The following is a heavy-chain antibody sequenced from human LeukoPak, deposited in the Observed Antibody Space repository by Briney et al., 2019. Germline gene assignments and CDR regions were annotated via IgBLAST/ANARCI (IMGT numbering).Heavy chain of an antibody. CDR3: ARDEVGAPPIDY. J-gene: IGHJ4*02. D-gene: IGHD1-26*01. Sequence: GGSLRLSCEASGFNYSSHWMHWVRQTPGKGLVWIANIRGDGGLFGYADSVKGRFTISRDTAKNTLYLHMNGLRAEDTAVYYCARDEVGAPPIDYWGQGTLVTVSS. CDR1: GFNYSSHW. CDR2: IRGDGGLF. V-gene: IGHV3-74*01.